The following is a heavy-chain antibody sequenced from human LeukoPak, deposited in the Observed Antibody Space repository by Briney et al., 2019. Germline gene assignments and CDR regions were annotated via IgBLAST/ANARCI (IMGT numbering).Heavy chain of an antibody. Sequence: SVKVSCKASGGTFSSYAISWVRQAPGRGLEWMGRIIPIFGTANYAQKFQGRVTITTDESTSTAYMELSSLRSEDTAVYYCAREWFLDIVVVPTATQGPYYFDYWGQGTLVTVSS. CDR1: GGTFSSYA. CDR3: AREWFLDIVVVPTATQGPYYFDY. J-gene: IGHJ4*02. D-gene: IGHD2-2*03. V-gene: IGHV1-69*05. CDR2: IIPIFGTA.